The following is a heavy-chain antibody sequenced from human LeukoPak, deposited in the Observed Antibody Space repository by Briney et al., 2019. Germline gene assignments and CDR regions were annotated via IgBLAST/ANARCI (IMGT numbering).Heavy chain of an antibody. CDR2: IYPGDSDT. D-gene: IGHD1-26*01. J-gene: IGHJ4*02. Sequence: GESLKISCQASGYTFAKYWIGWVRQMPGKGLEWMGIIYPGDSDTRYSPSFQGQVTISADKSISTAYLQWSSLKASDTAMYYCARLNRIVGATTRFDYWGQGTLVTVSS. V-gene: IGHV5-51*01. CDR3: ARLNRIVGATTRFDY. CDR1: GYTFAKYW.